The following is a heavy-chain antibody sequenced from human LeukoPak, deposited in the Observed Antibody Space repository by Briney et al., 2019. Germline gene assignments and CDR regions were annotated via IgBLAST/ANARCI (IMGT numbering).Heavy chain of an antibody. J-gene: IGHJ3*02. CDR3: ARLRPFDI. CDR1: GGSISSSSYY. Sequence: SETLSLTCTVSGGSISSSSYYWGWIRQPPGKGLEWIGSIYYSGSTYYNPSLKSRVTISVDTSKNQFSLKLSSVTAADTAVYYCARLRPFDIWGQGTMVTVSS. CDR2: IYYSGST. V-gene: IGHV4-39*07.